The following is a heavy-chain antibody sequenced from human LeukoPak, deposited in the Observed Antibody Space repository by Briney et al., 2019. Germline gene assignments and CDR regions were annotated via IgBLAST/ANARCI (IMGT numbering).Heavy chain of an antibody. CDR3: ARGRDYGGNKWAFDY. CDR1: GFTFSSYW. J-gene: IGHJ4*02. D-gene: IGHD4-23*01. V-gene: IGHV3-20*04. CDR2: INWNGGTT. Sequence: GGSLRLSCAASGFTFSSYWMSWVRQAPGKGLEWVSGINWNGGTTDYADSVKGRLTISRDNAKNSLFLQMNSLGAEDTALYYCARGRDYGGNKWAFDYWGQGTLVTVSS.